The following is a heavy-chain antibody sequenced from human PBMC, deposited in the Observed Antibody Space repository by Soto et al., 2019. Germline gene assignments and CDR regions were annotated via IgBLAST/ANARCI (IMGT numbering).Heavy chain of an antibody. CDR3: VRGMNPLF. J-gene: IGHJ4*01. Sequence: EVQLVESGGGLVKPGGSLRLSCAASGFTLRTYTMTWVRQAPGKGLEWVSSISISSSDRYYADSVRGRFTISRDNAKNALYLQMNSLRADDTAVYFCVRGMNPLFGGQGTLVTVSS. V-gene: IGHV3-21*06. CDR1: GFTLRTYT. CDR2: ISISSSDR.